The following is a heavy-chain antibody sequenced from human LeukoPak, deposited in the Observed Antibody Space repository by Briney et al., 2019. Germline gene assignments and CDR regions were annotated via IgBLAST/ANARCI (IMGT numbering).Heavy chain of an antibody. CDR3: ARDQGVFWWLLDY. Sequence: PSETLSLTCTVSGGSITSYYWNWIRQPAGKGLEWIGRIYTSGSPHYNPSLRSRVTISVDESKNQFSLKLSSVTAADTAVYYCARDQGVFWWLLDYWSQGTLVPVSS. J-gene: IGHJ4*02. CDR2: IYTSGSP. V-gene: IGHV4-4*07. D-gene: IGHD2-8*02. CDR1: GGSITSYY.